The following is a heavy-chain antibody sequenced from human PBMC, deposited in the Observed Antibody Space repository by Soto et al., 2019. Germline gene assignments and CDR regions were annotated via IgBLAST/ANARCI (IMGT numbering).Heavy chain of an antibody. CDR2: IYWDDDK. D-gene: IGHD2-2*01. CDR3: AHKPTVVPAATSPWFAP. J-gene: IGHJ5*02. CDR1: GFSLSSSGEG. V-gene: IGHV2-5*02. Sequence: QITLKESGPTLVKPTQTLTLTCTFSGFSLSSSGEGVAWIRQPPGKALEWLALIYWDDDKRYSPSLKSRLTTTKNTPKRQVALTMTNMAPVDTGTYYCAHKPTVVPAATSPWFAPWGQGTLVTVPS.